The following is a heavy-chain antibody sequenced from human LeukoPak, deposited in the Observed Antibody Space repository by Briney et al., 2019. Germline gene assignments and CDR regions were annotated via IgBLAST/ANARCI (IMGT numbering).Heavy chain of an antibody. CDR2: INPNSGGT. J-gene: IGHJ4*02. Sequence: GASVKVSGKASGYTFTGYYMHWVRQAPGQGLEWMGWINPNSGGTNYAQKFQGRVTMTRDTSISTAYMELSRLRSDDTAVYYCARGGYYYDSSGYYQFDYWGQGTLVTVSS. D-gene: IGHD3-22*01. V-gene: IGHV1-2*02. CDR1: GYTFTGYY. CDR3: ARGGYYYDSSGYYQFDY.